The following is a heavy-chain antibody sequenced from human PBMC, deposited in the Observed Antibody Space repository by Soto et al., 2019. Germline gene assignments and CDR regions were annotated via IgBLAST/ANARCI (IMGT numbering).Heavy chain of an antibody. D-gene: IGHD6-19*01. Sequence: QVQLQQWGAGLLKPSETLSLTCAVYGGSFSGYYWSWIRQPPGKGLEWIGEINHSGSTNYNPSLTSRVTISVDTAKNQFSLKLSSVTAADTAVYYCAREKAGASSGWYPSGYFDLWGRGTLVTVSS. V-gene: IGHV4-34*01. J-gene: IGHJ2*01. CDR2: INHSGST. CDR3: AREKAGASSGWYPSGYFDL. CDR1: GGSFSGYY.